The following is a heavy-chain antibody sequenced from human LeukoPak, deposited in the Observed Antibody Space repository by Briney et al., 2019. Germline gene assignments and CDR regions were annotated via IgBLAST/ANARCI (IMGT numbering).Heavy chain of an antibody. CDR1: GASVGSGGHY. J-gene: IGHJ3*02. CDR2: IYVTGST. D-gene: IGHD5-24*01. CDR3: AREPRRDGSIGRAFDI. V-gene: IGHV4-61*02. Sequence: SETLSLTCTVSGASVGSGGHYWSWIRQPAGKGLEWLGRIYVTGSTNYNPSLNSRVSISIDTSNNQFFVQLTSVTAADTAVYYCAREPRRDGSIGRAFDIWGQGTMVTVSS.